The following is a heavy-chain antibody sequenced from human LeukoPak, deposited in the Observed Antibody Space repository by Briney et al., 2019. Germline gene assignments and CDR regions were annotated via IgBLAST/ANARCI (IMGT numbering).Heavy chain of an antibody. D-gene: IGHD3-10*01. CDR1: GGSISSYY. J-gene: IGHJ5*02. CDR2: IYYSGST. V-gene: IGHV4-59*01. Sequence: SETLSLTCTVSGGSISSYYWSWIRQPPGKGLEWIGYIYYSGSTNYNPSLKSRVTISVDTSKNQFSLKLSSVTAADTAVYYCARDSFHYYGSGSYNWFDPWGQGTLVTVSS. CDR3: ARDSFHYYGSGSYNWFDP.